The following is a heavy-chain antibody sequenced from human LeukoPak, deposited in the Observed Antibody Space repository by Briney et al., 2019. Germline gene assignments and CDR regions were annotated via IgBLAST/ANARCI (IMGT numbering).Heavy chain of an antibody. V-gene: IGHV1-18*01. CDR3: ARDRTAMATTNFDY. D-gene: IGHD5-18*01. CDR1: GYTFTSYG. Sequence: ASVKVSCKASGYTFTSYGISWVRQAPGQGLEWMGWISAYNGNTNYAQKLQGRVTMTRDTSTSTAYMELRSLRSDDTAVYYCARDRTAMATTNFDYWGQGTLVTVSS. CDR2: ISAYNGNT. J-gene: IGHJ4*02.